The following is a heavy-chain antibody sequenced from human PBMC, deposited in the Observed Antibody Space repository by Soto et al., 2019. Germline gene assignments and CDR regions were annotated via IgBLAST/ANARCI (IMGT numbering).Heavy chain of an antibody. D-gene: IGHD6-13*01. CDR2: LSATGDTT. V-gene: IGHV3-23*01. CDR1: GFTFSSFS. CDR3: AKDRSLYSTDLYADF. J-gene: IGHJ4*02. Sequence: EVQLLESGGDLVQPGGSLRLSCAVSGFTFSSFSMTWVRQAPGKWLEWVATLSATGDTTDYADSVTGRFIISRDNSKNSLYLQMNSLRAEDTAIYYCAKDRSLYSTDLYADFWGQGTLVTVST.